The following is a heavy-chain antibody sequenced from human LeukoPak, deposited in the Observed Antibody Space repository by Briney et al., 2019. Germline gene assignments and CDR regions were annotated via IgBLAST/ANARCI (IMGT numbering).Heavy chain of an antibody. CDR2: IKQDGSEK. V-gene: IGHV3-7*01. J-gene: IGHJ4*02. CDR3: ARGRYCSSSSCFFDY. Sequence: GGSLRLSCAASGFSFSSYWMSWVRQAPGKGLEWVANIKQDGSEKYYVDSVKGRFTISRDNAKNSLHLQMDSLRAEDTAVYYCARGRYCSSSSCFFDYWGQGTAVTVSS. CDR1: GFSFSSYW. D-gene: IGHD2-2*01.